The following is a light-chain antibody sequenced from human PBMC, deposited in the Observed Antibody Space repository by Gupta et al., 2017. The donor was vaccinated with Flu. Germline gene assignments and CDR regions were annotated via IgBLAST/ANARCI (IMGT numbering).Light chain of an antibody. CDR2: VQSDGSH. V-gene: IGLV4-69*01. CDR3: QTWDTGIRV. J-gene: IGLJ3*02. CDR1: SGHSDCA. Sequence: HLLVTQSPAASASLGPSAKPTCTLRSGHSDCASEWHQQLPEKGTRYLMKVQSDGSHTKGDGTPHRFSGSSSGAERLLTISSLQSEDEADYYCQTWDTGIRVFGGGTKLTVL.